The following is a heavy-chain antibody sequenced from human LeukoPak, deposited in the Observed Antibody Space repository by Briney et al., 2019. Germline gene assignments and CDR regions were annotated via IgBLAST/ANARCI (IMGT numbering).Heavy chain of an antibody. Sequence: GGSLRLSCEVSGVTFGTYGMHWVRQAPGKGLEWVAFISYDGSNKYYADSVKGRFTISRDNSKNTLYLEMNSLRPEDTALYCCAKDYSSSSDYFDFWGQGTLVTVSS. CDR1: GVTFGTYG. CDR3: AKDYSSSSDYFDF. CDR2: ISYDGSNK. D-gene: IGHD6-13*01. V-gene: IGHV3-30*18. J-gene: IGHJ4*02.